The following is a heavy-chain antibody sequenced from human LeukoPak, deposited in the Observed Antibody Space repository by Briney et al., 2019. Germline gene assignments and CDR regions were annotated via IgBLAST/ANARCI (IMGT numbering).Heavy chain of an antibody. V-gene: IGHV1-2*02. D-gene: IGHD6-13*01. CDR3: ARGNSITATELVGVDF. CDR2: INPNSGGT. J-gene: IGHJ3*01. Sequence: ASVKVSCKASGYTFTGYYMHWVRQAPGQGLEWMGWINPNSGGTNYAQKFQGRVTMTRDTFISTAYMELSRLRSDDTAMYYCARGNSITATELVGVDFWGQGAMVTVSS. CDR1: GYTFTGYY.